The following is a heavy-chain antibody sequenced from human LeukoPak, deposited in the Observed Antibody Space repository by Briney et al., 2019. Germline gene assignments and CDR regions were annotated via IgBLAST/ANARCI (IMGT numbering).Heavy chain of an antibody. CDR2: INPNSGGT. V-gene: IGHV1-2*02. CDR1: GYTFTSYY. D-gene: IGHD3-22*01. CDR3: ARDVLSDTYYYDSSGYYHRPLFDY. Sequence: ASVKVSCKASGYTFTSYYMHWVRQAPGQGLEWMGWINPNSGGTNYAQKFQGRVTMTRDTSISTAYMELSRLRSDDTAVYYCARDVLSDTYYYDSSGYYHRPLFDYWGQGTLVTVSS. J-gene: IGHJ4*02.